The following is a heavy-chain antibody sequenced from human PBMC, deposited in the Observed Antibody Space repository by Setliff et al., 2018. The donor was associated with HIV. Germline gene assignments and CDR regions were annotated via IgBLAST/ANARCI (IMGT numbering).Heavy chain of an antibody. Sequence: SETLSLTCTVSYGSISGHYWTWIRQPPGRGLEWIGYIHHSGGTQYNPSLMSRLTMSVDSSKNQFSLSLSSVTAADTAVYYCARLPDINSWPFDYWARGTLVTVSS. CDR1: YGSISGHY. V-gene: IGHV4-59*11. CDR3: ARLPDINSWPFDY. CDR2: IHHSGGT. D-gene: IGHD6-13*01. J-gene: IGHJ4*02.